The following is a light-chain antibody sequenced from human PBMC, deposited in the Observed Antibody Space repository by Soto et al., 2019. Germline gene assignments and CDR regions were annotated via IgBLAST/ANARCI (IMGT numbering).Light chain of an antibody. CDR3: AAWDDSLNGMV. V-gene: IGLV1-44*01. CDR2: SNN. J-gene: IGLJ2*01. CDR1: SSNIGSNT. Sequence: HSVLTQPPSASGTPGQRVTISGSGSSSNIGSNTVDWYQLLPGTAPKLLIYSNNQRPSGVPDRFSGSKSGTSASLAISGLQSEDEADYFCAAWDDSLNGMVFGGGTKVTVL.